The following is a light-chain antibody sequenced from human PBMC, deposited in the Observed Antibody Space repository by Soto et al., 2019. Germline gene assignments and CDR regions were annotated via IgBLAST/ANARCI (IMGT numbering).Light chain of an antibody. Sequence: EIVLTQSPGTLSLSPGERATPSCRASQSVSSSYLAWYQQKPGQAPRLLMFGASSRATGIPDRFSGSGSGTDFTLTISRLEPEDFAVYYCQQYASAPLAFGGGTRVDVK. J-gene: IGKJ4*01. CDR3: QQYASAPLA. CDR1: QSVSSSY. CDR2: GAS. V-gene: IGKV3-20*01.